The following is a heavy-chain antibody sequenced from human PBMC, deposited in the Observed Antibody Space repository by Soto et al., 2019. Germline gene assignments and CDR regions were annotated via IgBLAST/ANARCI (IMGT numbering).Heavy chain of an antibody. D-gene: IGHD3-3*01. Sequence: ASVKVSFKASGYTFTSYGISWVRQAPGQGLEWMGWISAYNGNTNYAQKLQGRVTMTADTSTSTAYMELRSLRSDDTAVYYCARRVVTIFGVVINWFDPWGQGTLVTVSS. V-gene: IGHV1-18*01. CDR2: ISAYNGNT. CDR1: GYTFTSYG. J-gene: IGHJ5*02. CDR3: ARRVVTIFGVVINWFDP.